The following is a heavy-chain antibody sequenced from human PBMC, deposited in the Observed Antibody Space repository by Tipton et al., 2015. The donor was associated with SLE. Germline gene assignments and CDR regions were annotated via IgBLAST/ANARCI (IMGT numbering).Heavy chain of an antibody. CDR2: ISSSGSTK. CDR3: ARDVGGIVVVPAAMDYYYYMDV. Sequence: SLRLSCAASGFTFSTYEMNWVRQAPGKGLEWVSYISSSGSTKYYADSVKGRFTISRDNAKNSLFLQMNTLRAEDTAVYYCARDVGGIVVVPAAMDYYYYMDVWGKGTTVTVSS. J-gene: IGHJ6*03. CDR1: GFTFSTYE. V-gene: IGHV3-48*03. D-gene: IGHD2-2*01.